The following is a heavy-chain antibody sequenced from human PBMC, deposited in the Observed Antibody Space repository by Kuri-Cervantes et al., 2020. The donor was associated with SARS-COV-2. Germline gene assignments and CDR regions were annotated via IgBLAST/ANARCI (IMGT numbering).Heavy chain of an antibody. Sequence: GESLKISCSASGFTFSRSVMHWVRQAPGKGPEHVSTITLTGDSSYYADSVKGRFTISRDNSENTLYLHMRSLTIEDSDMYYCVKVEQRFFQTPFDFWGHGTMVTVSS. D-gene: IGHD3-3*01. CDR3: VKVEQRFFQTPFDF. CDR2: ITLTGDSS. V-gene: IGHV3-64D*06. CDR1: GFTFSRSV. J-gene: IGHJ3*01.